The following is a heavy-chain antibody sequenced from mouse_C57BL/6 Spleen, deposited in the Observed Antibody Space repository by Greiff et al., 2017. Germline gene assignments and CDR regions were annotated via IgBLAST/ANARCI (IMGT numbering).Heavy chain of an antibody. CDR2: INPNNGGT. D-gene: IGHD2-4*01. Sequence: VQLQQSGPELVKPGASVKIPCKASGYTFTDYNMDWVKQSHGKSLEWIGDINPNNGGTIYNQKFKGKATLTVDKSSSTAYMELRSLTSEDTAVYYCARPYDYENLYYFDYWGQGTTLTVSS. V-gene: IGHV1-18*01. CDR3: ARPYDYENLYYFDY. J-gene: IGHJ2*01. CDR1: GYTFTDYN.